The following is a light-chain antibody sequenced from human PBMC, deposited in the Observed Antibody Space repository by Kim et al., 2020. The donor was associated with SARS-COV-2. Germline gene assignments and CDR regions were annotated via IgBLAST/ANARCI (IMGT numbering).Light chain of an antibody. CDR2: DAS. CDR3: QHYNSYPWT. CDR1: QSISTW. Sequence: DIQMTQSPSTLSALVGDRVTITCRASQSISTWLAWYQQKPGKAPNLLIYDASRLETGVPSRFSGSGAGTEFTLTISSLQPDDFATYYCQHYNSYPWTFGQGTKVDIK. V-gene: IGKV1-5*01. J-gene: IGKJ1*01.